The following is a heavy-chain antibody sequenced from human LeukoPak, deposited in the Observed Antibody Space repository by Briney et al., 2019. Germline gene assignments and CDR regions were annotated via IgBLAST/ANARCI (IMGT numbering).Heavy chain of an antibody. Sequence: GGSLRLSCAASGFTFITYAMSWVRQAPGKGLERVSAISNSGGSTYYADSVRGRFTISRDNAKNSLYLQMNSLRAEDTAVYYCARDLYDSSGYYDYWGQGTLVTVSS. V-gene: IGHV3-23*01. J-gene: IGHJ4*02. CDR2: ISNSGGST. D-gene: IGHD3-22*01. CDR3: ARDLYDSSGYYDY. CDR1: GFTFITYA.